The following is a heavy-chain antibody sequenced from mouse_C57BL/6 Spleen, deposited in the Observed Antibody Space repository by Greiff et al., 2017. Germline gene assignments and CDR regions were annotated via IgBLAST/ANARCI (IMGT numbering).Heavy chain of an antibody. Sequence: VQLQQPGAELVKPGASVKLSCKASGYTFTSYWMHWVKQRPGQGLEWIGMIHPNSGSTNYNEKFKSKATLTVDKSSSTAYMQLSSLTSEDSAVYYGTSPNYGYAMDYWGQGTSVTVSS. J-gene: IGHJ4*01. CDR1: GYTFTSYW. V-gene: IGHV1-64*01. D-gene: IGHD1-1*01. CDR2: IHPNSGST. CDR3: TSPNYGYAMDY.